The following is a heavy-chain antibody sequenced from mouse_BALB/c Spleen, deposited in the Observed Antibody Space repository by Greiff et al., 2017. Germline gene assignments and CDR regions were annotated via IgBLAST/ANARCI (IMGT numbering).Heavy chain of an antibody. J-gene: IGHJ4*01. CDR3: ARGLRRLYYAMDY. V-gene: IGHV3-2*02. CDR1: GYSITSDYA. D-gene: IGHD2-4*01. CDR2: ISYSGST. Sequence: ESGPGLVKPSQSLSLTCTVTGYSITSDYAWNWIRQFPGNKLEWMGYISYSGSTSYNPSLKSRISITRDTSKNQFFLQLNSVTTEDTATYYCARGLRRLYYAMDYWGQGTSVTVSS.